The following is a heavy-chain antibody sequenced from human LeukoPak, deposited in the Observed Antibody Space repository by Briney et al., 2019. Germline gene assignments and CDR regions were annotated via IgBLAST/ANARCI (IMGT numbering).Heavy chain of an antibody. CDR1: GYTFTSYG. D-gene: IGHD3-22*01. Sequence: GASVKVSCKASGYTFTSYGISWVRQAPGQGPEWMGWISAYNGNTNYAQKLQGRVTMTTDTSTSTAYMELRSLRSDDTAVYYCARAGDYYDSSGYGGYWGQGTLVTVSS. CDR3: ARAGDYYDSSGYGGY. V-gene: IGHV1-18*01. J-gene: IGHJ4*02. CDR2: ISAYNGNT.